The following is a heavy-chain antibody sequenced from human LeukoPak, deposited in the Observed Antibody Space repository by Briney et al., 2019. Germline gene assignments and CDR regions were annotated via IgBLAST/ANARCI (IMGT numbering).Heavy chain of an antibody. V-gene: IGHV1-2*06. CDR2: INPNSGGT. CDR3: ARDGSYCSSTSCYNGWFDP. J-gene: IGHJ5*02. CDR1: GYTFTGYY. Sequence: ASVKVSCKASGYTFTGYYMHWVRQAPGQGLEWMGRINPNSGGTNYAQKFQGRVTMTRDTSISTAYMELSRLRSDDTAVYYCARDGSYCSSTSCYNGWFDPWGQGTLVTVSS. D-gene: IGHD2-2*02.